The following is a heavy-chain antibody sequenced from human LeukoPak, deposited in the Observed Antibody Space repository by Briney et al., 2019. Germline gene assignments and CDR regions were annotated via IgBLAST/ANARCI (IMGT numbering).Heavy chain of an antibody. CDR2: ISSIGGST. J-gene: IGHJ3*02. V-gene: IGHV3-64*01. CDR3: ARDRSARGYYDSSGFHDAFDI. D-gene: IGHD3-22*01. Sequence: GGSLRLSCAASGFTFSSYAMHWVRQAPGKGLEYVSAISSIGGSTYYANSVKGRFTISRDNPKNTLYLQMGSLRAEDMAVYYCARDRSARGYYDSSGFHDAFDIWGQGTMVTVSS. CDR1: GFTFSSYA.